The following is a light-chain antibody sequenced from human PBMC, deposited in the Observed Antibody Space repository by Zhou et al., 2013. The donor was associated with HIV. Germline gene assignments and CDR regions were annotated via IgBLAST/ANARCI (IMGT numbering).Light chain of an antibody. V-gene: IGKV2-28*01. CDR2: LGS. CDR3: MQATHWPGT. Sequence: DIVMTQSPLSLPVTPGEAASISCRSSQSLLHSNGYYYLDWYLQKPGQSPQLLIHLGSNRDSGVPDRFSGSGSGSDYTLKISRVEAEDVGVYYCMQATHWPGTFGQGTKVEIK. CDR1: QSLLHSNGYYY. J-gene: IGKJ1*01.